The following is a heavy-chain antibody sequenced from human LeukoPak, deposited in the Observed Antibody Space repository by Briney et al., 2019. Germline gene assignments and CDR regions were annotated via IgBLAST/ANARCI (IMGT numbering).Heavy chain of an antibody. D-gene: IGHD6-13*01. V-gene: IGHV3-21*01. J-gene: IGHJ4*02. CDR2: ISSSSSYI. Sequence: GGSLRLSCAASGFTFSSYSMNWVRQAPGKGLEWVSSISSSSSYIYYADSVKGRFTISRDNAKNSLYLQMNSLRAEDTAVYYCARLPVAGTLRDYWGQGTLITVSS. CDR3: ARLPVAGTLRDY. CDR1: GFTFSSYS.